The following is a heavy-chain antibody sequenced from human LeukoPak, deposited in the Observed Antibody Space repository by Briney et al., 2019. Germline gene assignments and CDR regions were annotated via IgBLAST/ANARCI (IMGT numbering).Heavy chain of an antibody. J-gene: IGHJ4*02. Sequence: GASVTVSFTASGYTFTIYDINWVRQAPGQGLEWMGWMNPNSGNTGYAQKFQGRIIVSRNTSTSTAYMELSSLTSEDTAIYYCARIAAAGNRRLNYWGQGTLVTVAS. CDR3: ARIAAAGNRRLNY. V-gene: IGHV1-8*01. CDR2: MNPNSGNT. D-gene: IGHD6-13*01. CDR1: GYTFTIYD.